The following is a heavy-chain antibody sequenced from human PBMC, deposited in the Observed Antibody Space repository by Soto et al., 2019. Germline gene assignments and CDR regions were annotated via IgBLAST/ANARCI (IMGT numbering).Heavy chain of an antibody. CDR2: IIPIFGTA. Sequence: QVQLVQSGAEVKKPGSSVKVSCKASGGTFSSYAISWVRQAPGQGLEWMGGIIPIFGTADYAQKLQGRVTITADESTSKAYMELRSMRSEDTAVYYCASHSGSSPEGRYYYGMDVWGKGPTVTVSS. CDR3: ASHSGSSPEGRYYYGMDV. V-gene: IGHV1-69*12. J-gene: IGHJ6*04. D-gene: IGHD1-26*01. CDR1: GGTFSSYA.